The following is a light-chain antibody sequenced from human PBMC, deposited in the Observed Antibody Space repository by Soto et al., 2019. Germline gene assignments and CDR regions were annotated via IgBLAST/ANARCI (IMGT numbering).Light chain of an antibody. V-gene: IGKV3-15*01. Sequence: EIVMTQSPATLAVSPGERAALSCRASQSVSSNFAWYQQKPGQAPRLLLYGASSRATGTPARFSGSGSGTEFTLTISSLQSEDFAVYYCQQYNNWPYTFGLGTKLEMK. J-gene: IGKJ2*01. CDR3: QQYNNWPYT. CDR2: GAS. CDR1: QSVSSN.